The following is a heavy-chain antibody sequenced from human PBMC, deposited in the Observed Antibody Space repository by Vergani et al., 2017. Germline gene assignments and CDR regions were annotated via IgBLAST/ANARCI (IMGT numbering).Heavy chain of an antibody. CDR1: GVSINDSDSY. Sequence: QVQLQESGPGVLKPSQTLSLTCTVSGVSINDSDSYWTWIRQSPGKGLEWIGYIYHSGSPFYNPSLKSRFTISIDTSRNRFSLRLPSVTAADTAVYFCARPSSSLGYGMDVWGQGTTVTVS. V-gene: IGHV4-30-4*08. J-gene: IGHJ6*02. CDR2: IYHSGSP. D-gene: IGHD6-6*01. CDR3: ARPSSSLGYGMDV.